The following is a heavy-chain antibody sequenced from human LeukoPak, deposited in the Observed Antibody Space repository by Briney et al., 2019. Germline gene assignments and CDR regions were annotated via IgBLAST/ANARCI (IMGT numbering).Heavy chain of an antibody. CDR3: AKEEVLYYYDSSGQKLDY. V-gene: IGHV3-30*02. D-gene: IGHD3-22*01. J-gene: IGHJ4*02. Sequence: PGGSLRLSCAASGFTFSSYAMYWVRQAPGKGLEWVAFIRYDGSHKYYADSVKGRFTISRDNSKNTLYLQMNSLRAEDTAVYYCAKEEVLYYYDSSGQKLDYWGQGTLVTVSS. CDR1: GFTFSSYA. CDR2: IRYDGSHK.